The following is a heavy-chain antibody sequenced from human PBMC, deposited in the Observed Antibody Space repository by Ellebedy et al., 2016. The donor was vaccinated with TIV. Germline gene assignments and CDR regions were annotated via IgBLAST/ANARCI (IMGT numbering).Heavy chain of an antibody. Sequence: MPSETLSLTCTVSGGSISSSSYYWGWIRQPPGKGLEWIGSIYYSGSTYYNPSLKSRVTISVDTSKNQFSLKLSSVTAADTAVYYCARHTLRDGYNRKGGEGATWGQGTLVTVSS. CDR3: ARHTLRDGYNRKGGEGAT. D-gene: IGHD5-24*01. CDR2: IYYSGST. V-gene: IGHV4-39*01. J-gene: IGHJ5*02. CDR1: GGSISSSSYY.